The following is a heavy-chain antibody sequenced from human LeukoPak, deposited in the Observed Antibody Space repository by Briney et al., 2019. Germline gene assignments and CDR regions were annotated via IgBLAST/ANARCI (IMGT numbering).Heavy chain of an antibody. J-gene: IGHJ6*03. V-gene: IGHV4-4*02. Sequence: PSGTLSLTCGVSGGSISGSYWWSWVRQPPGKGLEWIGEINHSGSTNYNPSLKSRVTISIDTSKNQFSLKLSSVTAADTAVYYCARQLMIDYYYYYYMDVWGRGTTVTISS. CDR3: ARQLMIDYYYYYYMDV. CDR1: GGSISGSYW. D-gene: IGHD3-22*01. CDR2: INHSGST.